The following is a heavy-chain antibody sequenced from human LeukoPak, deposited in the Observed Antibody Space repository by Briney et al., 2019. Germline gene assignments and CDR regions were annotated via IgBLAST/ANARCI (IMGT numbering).Heavy chain of an antibody. Sequence: SSETLSLTCAVYGGSFSSYYWSWMRQPPGKGLEWIGEINHSGSTNYNPSLKSRVTISVDTSKHHFCLKLISVIAADTAVYYCARRNTKTSGSYYNGLDYWGQGTLVTVSS. V-gene: IGHV4-34*01. CDR3: ARRNTKTSGSYYNGLDY. CDR2: INHSGST. J-gene: IGHJ4*02. D-gene: IGHD3-10*01. CDR1: GGSFSSYY.